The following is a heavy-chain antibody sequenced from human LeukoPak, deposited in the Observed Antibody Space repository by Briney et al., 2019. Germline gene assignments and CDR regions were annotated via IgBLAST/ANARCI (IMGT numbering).Heavy chain of an antibody. CDR1: GFTVSSNY. J-gene: IGHJ4*02. CDR2: IYSGGST. V-gene: IGHV3-53*01. D-gene: IGHD4-17*01. CDR3: AKQERPSYGDFTNYFDY. Sequence: WGSLRLSCAASGFTVSSNYMSWVRQAPGKGLEWVSVIYSGGSTYYADSVKGRFTISRDNSKNTLYLQMNSLRAEDTAVYYCAKQERPSYGDFTNYFDYWGQGTLVTVSS.